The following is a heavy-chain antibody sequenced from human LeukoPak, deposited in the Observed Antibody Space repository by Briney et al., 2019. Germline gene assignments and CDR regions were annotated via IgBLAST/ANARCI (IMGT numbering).Heavy chain of an antibody. CDR3: ARGGCYTNYFYFDL. J-gene: IGHJ2*01. V-gene: IGHV1-8*01. CDR1: GYTFTRYD. CDR2: MYPNSGNT. Sequence: ASVKVSCKASGYTFTRYDINWVRQAAGQGLEWMGWMYPNSGNTGYAQKFEGRVTMTRNTSISTAYMELSSLSSKDTAVYYCARGGCYTNYFYFDLWGRGTLVTVSS. D-gene: IGHD4/OR15-4a*01.